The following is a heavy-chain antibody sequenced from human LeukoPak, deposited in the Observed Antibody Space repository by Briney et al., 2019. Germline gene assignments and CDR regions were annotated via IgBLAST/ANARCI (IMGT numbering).Heavy chain of an antibody. CDR3: ARAPTTVVKFDY. J-gene: IGHJ4*02. D-gene: IGHD4-23*01. CDR1: GFTFSDYY. V-gene: IGHV3-11*01. CDR2: ISSSGSTI. Sequence: SGGSLRPSCAASGFTFSDYYMSWIRQAPGKGLEWVSYISSSGSTIYYADSVKGRFTISRDNAKNSLYLQMNSLRAEDTAVYYCARAPTTVVKFDYWGQGTLVTVSS.